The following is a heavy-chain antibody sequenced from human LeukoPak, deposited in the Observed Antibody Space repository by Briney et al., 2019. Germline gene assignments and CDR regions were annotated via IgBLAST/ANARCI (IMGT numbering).Heavy chain of an antibody. D-gene: IGHD2-15*01. V-gene: IGHV2-5*02. CDR3: AHMVDSNWFDP. CDR1: GFSLSTSGVG. Sequence: PTLVKPTQTLTLTCTFSGFSLSTSGVGVGWIRQPPGKALEWLALIYWDDDKRYSPSLKSRLTIPKDTSKSQVVLNMTNMDRVDTATYYCAHMVDSNWFDPWGQGTLVTVSS. CDR2: IYWDDDK. J-gene: IGHJ5*02.